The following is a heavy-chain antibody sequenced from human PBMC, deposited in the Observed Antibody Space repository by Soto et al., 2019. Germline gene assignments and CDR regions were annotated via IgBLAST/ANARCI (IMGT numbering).Heavy chain of an antibody. D-gene: IGHD3-3*01. CDR2: IWYDGSNK. CDR3: ARAPIEVRFLEWFDYYYYGMDV. V-gene: IGHV3-33*01. CDR1: GFTFSSYG. Sequence: QVQLVESGGGVVQPGRSLRLSCAASGFTFSSYGMHWVRQAPGKGLEWVAVIWYDGSNKYYADSVKGRFTISRDNSKNTLYLQMNSLRAEDTAVYYCARAPIEVRFLEWFDYYYYGMDVWGQGTTVTVSS. J-gene: IGHJ6*02.